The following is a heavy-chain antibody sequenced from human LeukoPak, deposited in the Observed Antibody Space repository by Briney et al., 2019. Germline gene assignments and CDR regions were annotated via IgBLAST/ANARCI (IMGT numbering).Heavy chain of an antibody. D-gene: IGHD2-21*01. J-gene: IGHJ4*02. CDR3: ASPSYSATDY. V-gene: IGHV3-21*01. CDR1: GFTFSSYS. Sequence: GGSLRLPCAASGFTFSSYSMNWVRQAPGKGLVWVSSISSSSSYIYYADSVKGRFTISRDNAKNSLYLQMNSLRAEDTAVYYCASPSYSATDYWGQGTLVTVSS. CDR2: ISSSSSYI.